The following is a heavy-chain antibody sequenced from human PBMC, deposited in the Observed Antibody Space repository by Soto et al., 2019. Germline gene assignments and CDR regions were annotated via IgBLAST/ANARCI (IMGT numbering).Heavy chain of an antibody. J-gene: IGHJ6*02. CDR1: GFTFSSYW. Sequence: EVQLVESGGGLVQPGGSLRLSCAASGFTFSSYWMSWVRQAPGKGLEWVANIKQDGSEKYYVDSVKGRFTISRDNAKNSXXLQMNRLRAEDTAVYYCARYSSSWYVDYYYYGMDVWGQGTTVTVSS. V-gene: IGHV3-7*04. CDR2: IKQDGSEK. CDR3: ARYSSSWYVDYYYYGMDV. D-gene: IGHD6-13*01.